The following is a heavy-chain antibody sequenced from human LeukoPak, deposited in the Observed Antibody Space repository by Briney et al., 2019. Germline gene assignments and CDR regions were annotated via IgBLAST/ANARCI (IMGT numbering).Heavy chain of an antibody. Sequence: SETLSLTCNVSGGSISVSSYYWGWIRQPPGKGLEWIGSIYYSGSTDCNPSLKSRVTISVDTSKNQFSLQLSSVTAADTAVYYCARAFYYDSSGYYREWGQGTLVTVSS. V-gene: IGHV4-39*07. CDR1: GGSISVSSYY. D-gene: IGHD3-22*01. J-gene: IGHJ4*02. CDR2: IYYSGST. CDR3: ARAFYYDSSGYYRE.